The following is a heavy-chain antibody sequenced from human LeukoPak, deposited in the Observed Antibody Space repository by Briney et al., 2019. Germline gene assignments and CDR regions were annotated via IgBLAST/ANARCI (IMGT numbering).Heavy chain of an antibody. J-gene: IGHJ5*02. CDR3: ARDKLLWFGELSSGSTKGWYNWFDP. D-gene: IGHD3-10*01. CDR2: IYHSGST. CDR1: GGSISSSNW. Sequence: PSETLSLTCAVSGGSISSSNWWSWVRQPPGKGLEWIGEIYHSGSTNYNPSLKSRVTISVDTSKNQFSLKLSSVTAADTAVYYCARDKLLWFGELSSGSTKGWYNWFDPWGQGTLVTVSS. V-gene: IGHV4-4*02.